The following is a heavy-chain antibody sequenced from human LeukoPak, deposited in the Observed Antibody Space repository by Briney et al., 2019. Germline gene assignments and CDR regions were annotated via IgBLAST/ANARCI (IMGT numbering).Heavy chain of an antibody. CDR1: GFTFDDYG. D-gene: IGHD2-15*01. V-gene: IGHV3-20*04. CDR2: INWHGGST. Sequence: PGGSLRLSCAASGFTFDDYGMSWVRQAPGKGLEWVSGINWHGGSTGYADSVKGRFTISRDNAKNSLYLQMNSLRAEDTALYYCAREDWVPDCSGGSCYYMDVWGKGTTVTVSS. CDR3: AREDWVPDCSGGSCYYMDV. J-gene: IGHJ6*03.